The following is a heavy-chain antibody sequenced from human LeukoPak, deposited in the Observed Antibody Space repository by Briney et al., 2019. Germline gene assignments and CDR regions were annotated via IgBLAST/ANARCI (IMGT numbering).Heavy chain of an antibody. Sequence: PSETLSLTCTVSGGSMSSYYWSWIRQPPGKGLEWISYIYYDGRTNYNPSLKSPVTMSIDMSKNQFSLKLNSVTAADTAVYYCAREWFGELKGFDPWGQGTLVTVSS. J-gene: IGHJ5*01. V-gene: IGHV4-4*08. CDR3: AREWFGELKGFDP. CDR1: GGSMSSYY. CDR2: IYYDGRT. D-gene: IGHD3-10*01.